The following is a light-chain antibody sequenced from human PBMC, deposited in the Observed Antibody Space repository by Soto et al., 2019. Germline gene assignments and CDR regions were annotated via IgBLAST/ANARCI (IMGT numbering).Light chain of an antibody. V-gene: IGKV3-15*01. Sequence: EIVVTQSPATLSMSPGERATLSCRASQSVSSNLAWYQQKPGQAPRILIYDASTRASGIPGRFSGSGSGTEFTLTISSLQSEDFAVYYCQQYNDWPPLTFGGGTKVDIK. CDR2: DAS. CDR1: QSVSSN. CDR3: QQYNDWPPLT. J-gene: IGKJ4*01.